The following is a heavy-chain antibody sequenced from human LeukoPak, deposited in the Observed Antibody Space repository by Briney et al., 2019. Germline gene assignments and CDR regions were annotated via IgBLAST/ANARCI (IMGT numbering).Heavy chain of an antibody. CDR3: AGGYSSGWYYVDA. D-gene: IGHD6-19*01. CDR2: IYTTGST. CDR1: GGPFNNFY. J-gene: IGHJ6*03. Sequence: SETLSLTCTVSGGPFNNFYWSWLRQSAGKGLEWIGRIYTTGSTNYNPSLKSRVTMSVDTSKNQFSLRLSSETAADTAVYYCAGGYSSGWYYVDAWGTGTTVTVSS. V-gene: IGHV4-4*07.